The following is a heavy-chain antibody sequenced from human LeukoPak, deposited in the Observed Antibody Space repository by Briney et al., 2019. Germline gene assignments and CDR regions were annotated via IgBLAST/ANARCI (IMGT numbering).Heavy chain of an antibody. CDR1: GYTFTGYY. J-gene: IGHJ4*02. Sequence: VASVKVSCKASGYTFTGYYMHWVRQATGQGLEWMGWMRPGTADTGHAQKFQGRIAMTRDTSTSTAYMELSSLTSEDTAVYYCARVRGGTPLLWGQGTPVTVSS. CDR2: MRPGTADT. V-gene: IGHV1-8*02. CDR3: ARVRGGTPLL. D-gene: IGHD1-7*01.